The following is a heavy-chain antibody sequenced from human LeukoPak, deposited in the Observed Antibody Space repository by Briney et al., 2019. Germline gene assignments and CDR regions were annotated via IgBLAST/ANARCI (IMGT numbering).Heavy chain of an antibody. CDR1: GYTLTSYD. J-gene: IGHJ4*02. D-gene: IGHD6-19*01. V-gene: IGHV1-8*01. Sequence: ASVKVSCKASGYTLTSYDINWVRQATGQGLEWMGWMNPNSGNTGYAQKFQGRVTMTRNTSISTAYMELSSLRSEDTAVYYCARTSGWQYYFDYWGQGTLVTVSS. CDR2: MNPNSGNT. CDR3: ARTSGWQYYFDY.